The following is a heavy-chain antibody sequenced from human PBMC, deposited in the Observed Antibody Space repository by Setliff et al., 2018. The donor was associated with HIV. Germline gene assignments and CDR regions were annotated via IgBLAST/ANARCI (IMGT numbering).Heavy chain of an antibody. V-gene: IGHV1-18*01. D-gene: IGHD1-1*01. CDR1: GYTFPNYG. J-gene: IGHJ4*02. CDR3: ARDYNYIPDY. CDR2: ISAYTANT. Sequence: ASVKVSCKASGYTFPNYGITWVRQAPGQGLEWMGWISAYTANTNYAQKFQGRVTVTTDTSTSTAYMELRSLRSDDTAEYYCARDYNYIPDYWGQGTRVTVSS.